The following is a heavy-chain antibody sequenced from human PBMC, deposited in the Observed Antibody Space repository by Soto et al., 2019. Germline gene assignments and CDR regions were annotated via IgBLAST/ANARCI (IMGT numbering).Heavy chain of an antibody. J-gene: IGHJ6*03. D-gene: IGHD3-3*01. V-gene: IGHV1-8*02. Sequence: VKVSCKASGYTFTSYGISWVRQATGQGLEWMGWMNPNSGNTGYAQKFQGRVTMTRNTSISTAYMELSSLRSEDTAVYYCARYQSYDFWSGYLRPNYYYMDVWGKGTTVTVSS. CDR1: GYTFTSYG. CDR2: MNPNSGNT. CDR3: ARYQSYDFWSGYLRPNYYYMDV.